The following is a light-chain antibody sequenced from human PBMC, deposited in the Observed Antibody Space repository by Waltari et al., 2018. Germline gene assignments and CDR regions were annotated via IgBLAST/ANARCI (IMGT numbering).Light chain of an antibody. CDR3: QQYSNWYS. V-gene: IGKV3-15*01. J-gene: IGKJ2*03. CDR1: QSVSSS. Sequence: EIVLTQSTATLSLSPGERATLSCRASQSVSSSLAWYQQKPGQAPRLLIYGASSRATGIPDRFSGSGSGTDFTLTISSLEPEDFAVYYCQQYSNWYSFGQGTKVEIK. CDR2: GAS.